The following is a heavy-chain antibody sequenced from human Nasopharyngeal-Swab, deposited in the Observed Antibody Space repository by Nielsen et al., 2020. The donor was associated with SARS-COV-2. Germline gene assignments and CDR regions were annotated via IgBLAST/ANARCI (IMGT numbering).Heavy chain of an antibody. CDR1: GGTFSSYA. CDR3: ARNPVDYDYVWGSYRYRTFDY. V-gene: IGHV1-69*06. J-gene: IGHJ4*02. Sequence: SVKVSCKASGGTFSSYAISWVRQAPGQGLEGMGGIIPIFGTANYAQKFQGRVTITADKSTSTAYMELSSLRSEDTAVYYCARNPVDYDYVWGSYRYRTFDYWGQGTLVTVSS. CDR2: IIPIFGTA. D-gene: IGHD3-16*02.